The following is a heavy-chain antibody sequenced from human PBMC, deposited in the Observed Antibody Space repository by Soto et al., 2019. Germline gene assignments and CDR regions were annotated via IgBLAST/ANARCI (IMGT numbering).Heavy chain of an antibody. V-gene: IGHV1-18*04. Sequence: ASVKVSCKASGYALTSYGISWVRQAPGQGLERMGWISAYNGNTNYAQKLQGRVTMTTDTSTSTAYMELRSLRSDDTAVYYCARDIVTEYDDAFHIWGQGTMVTVSS. J-gene: IGHJ3*02. CDR3: ARDIVTEYDDAFHI. CDR1: GYALTSYG. CDR2: ISAYNGNT. D-gene: IGHD3-16*02.